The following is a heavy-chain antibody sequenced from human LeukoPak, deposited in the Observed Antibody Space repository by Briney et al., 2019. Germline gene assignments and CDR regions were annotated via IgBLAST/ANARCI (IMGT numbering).Heavy chain of an antibody. CDR1: GFNFSTYS. J-gene: IGHJ4*02. V-gene: IGHV3-21*01. CDR2: ISSGSTSI. Sequence: PAGTLSLSSVASGFNFSTYSMNWVRQAPGKGLEWVSSISSGSTSIYYGDSVKGRFTISRDNAKHSLYLQMNSLRAEDTAVYYCTRDIRGLGSCFDYWGQGTLVTVSS. CDR3: TRDIRGLGSCFDY. D-gene: IGHD3-10*01.